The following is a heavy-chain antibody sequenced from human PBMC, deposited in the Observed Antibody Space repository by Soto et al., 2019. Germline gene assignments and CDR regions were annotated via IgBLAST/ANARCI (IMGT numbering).Heavy chain of an antibody. CDR1: GFTFSSYA. Sequence: PGGSLRLSCAASGFTFSSYAMSWVRQAPGKGLEWVSAISGSGGSTYYADSVKGRFTISRDNSKNTLYLQMNSLRAEDTAVYYCAKDRLTRRRIAAAGYLYNWFDPWGQGTLVTVSS. V-gene: IGHV3-23*01. CDR2: ISGSGGST. D-gene: IGHD6-13*01. CDR3: AKDRLTRRRIAAAGYLYNWFDP. J-gene: IGHJ5*02.